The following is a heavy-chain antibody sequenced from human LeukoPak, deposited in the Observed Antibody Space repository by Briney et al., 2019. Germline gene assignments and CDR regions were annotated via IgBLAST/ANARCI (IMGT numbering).Heavy chain of an antibody. CDR1: GFTFSSYS. Sequence: GGSLRLSCAASGFTFSSYSMNWVRQAPGKGLEWVSYISSRSSSIYYADSVKGRFTLSRDNAKNSLYLQMHSLRAEDTAVYYCARAPLSGNSYSGSYYPDYWGQGTLVTVSS. CDR3: ARAPLSGNSYSGSYYPDY. V-gene: IGHV3-48*01. CDR2: ISSRSSSI. D-gene: IGHD1-26*01. J-gene: IGHJ4*02.